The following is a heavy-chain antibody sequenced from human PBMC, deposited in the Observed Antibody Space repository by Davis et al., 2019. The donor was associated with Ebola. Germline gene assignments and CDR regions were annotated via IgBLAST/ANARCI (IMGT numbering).Heavy chain of an antibody. Sequence: SGPTLVKPTQTLTLTCSFSGFSLSAGGVGVGWVRQSPGKALEWLALIYWNDDQRYNPSLKRRLTITKDTSKNQVVLTMTNMDPVDTGKYYCAQKEFGYCTGTTCLSYFDYWGQGTLVTVSS. CDR3: AQKEFGYCTGTTCLSYFDY. J-gene: IGHJ4*02. CDR1: GFSLSAGGVG. V-gene: IGHV2-5*01. CDR2: IYWNDDQ. D-gene: IGHD2-8*02.